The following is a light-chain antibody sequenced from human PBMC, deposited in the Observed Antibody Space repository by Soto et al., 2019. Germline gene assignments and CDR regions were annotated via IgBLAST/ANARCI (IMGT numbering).Light chain of an antibody. CDR1: QSLLQSHGNNY. Sequence: DIVMTQSPLSLPVTPGEPASISCRSRQSLLQSHGNNYLDWYVQKPGQSPQLLIYWGSNRASGVPDRFSGNGSGTDFTLKISRVEAEDVGVYYCMQGQQSPLTFGQGTRLEIK. CDR3: MQGQQSPLT. CDR2: WGS. V-gene: IGKV2-28*01. J-gene: IGKJ5*01.